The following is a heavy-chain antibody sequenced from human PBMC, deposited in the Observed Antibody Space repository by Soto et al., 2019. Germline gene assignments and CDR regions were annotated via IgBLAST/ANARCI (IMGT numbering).Heavy chain of an antibody. CDR2: IYSDDNT. Sequence: EVQLVESGGGLVQPGRSLSLSCAASGFIVSNNYMNWVRQAPGKGLEWVSIIYSDDNTYYADSVKGSFTVSRDSSKHTVNLHRNKLRAEVTAVYFSARYGLGRVFLRGQGTVVTVSS. CDR1: GFIVSNNY. CDR3: ARYGLGRVFL. J-gene: IGHJ4*02. D-gene: IGHD3-10*01. V-gene: IGHV3-66*01.